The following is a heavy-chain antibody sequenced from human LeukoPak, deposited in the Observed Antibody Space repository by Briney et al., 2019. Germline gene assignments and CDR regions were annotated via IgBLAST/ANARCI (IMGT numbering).Heavy chain of an antibody. J-gene: IGHJ4*02. CDR3: AKERPPQRRHCSSTSCYTRELDY. V-gene: IGHV3-30*02. CDR2: IRYDGRNK. D-gene: IGHD2-2*02. CDR1: GFTFSGYG. Sequence: PVGSLRLSCAASGFTFSGYGMHWVRQAPGKGLEWVAFIRYDGRNKYYADSVKGRFTISTDNSKNTLYLQMNSLRAEDTAVYYCAKERPPQRRHCSSTSCYTRELDYWGQGTLVTVSS.